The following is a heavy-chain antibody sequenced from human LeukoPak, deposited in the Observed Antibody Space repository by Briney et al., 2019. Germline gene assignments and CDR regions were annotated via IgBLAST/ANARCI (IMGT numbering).Heavy chain of an antibody. D-gene: IGHD6-13*01. Sequence: GGSLRLSCAASAFTFSSYAMSWVRQAPGKGLEWVSAISASGGTTYYADSVRGRFTISRDNSKNTLYLQMNSLRAEDTAIYYCAKAKYGSSWYDFDYWGQGTLVTVSS. CDR3: AKAKYGSSWYDFDY. CDR2: ISASGGTT. J-gene: IGHJ4*02. V-gene: IGHV3-23*01. CDR1: AFTFSSYA.